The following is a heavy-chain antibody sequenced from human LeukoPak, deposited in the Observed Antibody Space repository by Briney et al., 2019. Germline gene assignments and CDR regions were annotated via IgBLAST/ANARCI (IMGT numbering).Heavy chain of an antibody. CDR1: GVSISSSY. J-gene: IGHJ2*01. V-gene: IGHV4-59*01. CDR3: ARVLGAYCSGGSCYSSWYFDL. CDR2: IYYSGST. Sequence: SETLSLTCTVSGVSISSSYWSWIRQPPGKRLEWIGYIYYSGSTNYNPSLKSRVTISVDTSKNQFSLKLSSVTAADTAVYYCARVLGAYCSGGSCYSSWYFDLWGRGTLVTVSA. D-gene: IGHD2-15*01.